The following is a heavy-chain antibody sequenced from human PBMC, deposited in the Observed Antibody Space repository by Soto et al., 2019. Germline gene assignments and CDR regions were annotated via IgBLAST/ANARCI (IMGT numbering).Heavy chain of an antibody. J-gene: IGHJ4*02. Sequence: GGSLRLSCAASGFTFDDYAMHWVRQAPGKGLEWVSGISWNSGSIGYADSVKGRFTISRDNAKNSLYLQMNSLRAEDTALYYCAKDIRGAATVGFDYWGQGTLVTVSS. CDR2: ISWNSGSI. V-gene: IGHV3-9*01. CDR1: GFTFDDYA. CDR3: AKDIRGAATVGFDY. D-gene: IGHD3-10*01.